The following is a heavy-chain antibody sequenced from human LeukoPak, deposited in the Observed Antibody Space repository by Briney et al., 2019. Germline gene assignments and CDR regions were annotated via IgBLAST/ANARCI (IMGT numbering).Heavy chain of an antibody. Sequence: GGSLRLSCAASGFTFNTYTMNWVRQAPGKGLEWVSSISSSSSYIYYADSVKGRFTISRDNAKNSLYLQMNSLRAEDTAVYYCARLPSLYDSSGYYQIDYWGQGALVTVSS. V-gene: IGHV3-21*01. CDR2: ISSSSSYI. CDR3: ARLPSLYDSSGYYQIDY. J-gene: IGHJ4*02. CDR1: GFTFNTYT. D-gene: IGHD3-22*01.